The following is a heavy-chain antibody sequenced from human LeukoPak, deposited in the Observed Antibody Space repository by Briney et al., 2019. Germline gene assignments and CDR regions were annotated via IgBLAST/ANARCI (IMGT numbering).Heavy chain of an antibody. CDR1: GYSFTSYW. CDR3: ARLGSDVVVPAAIKYHGVDP. J-gene: IGHJ5*02. V-gene: IGHV5-51*01. D-gene: IGHD2-2*02. CDR2: IYHGDSDT. Sequence: GESLKISCKGSGYSFTSYWIGWVRQMPGKGLEWMGIIYHGDSDTRYSPSFQGQVTISADKSISTAYLPWSSLRASDTSMYCCARLGSDVVVPAAIKYHGVDPRGQGTLVTVSS.